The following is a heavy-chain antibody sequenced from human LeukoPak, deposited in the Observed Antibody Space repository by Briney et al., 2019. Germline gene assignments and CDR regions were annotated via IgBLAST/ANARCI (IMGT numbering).Heavy chain of an antibody. V-gene: IGHV1-18*01. J-gene: IGHJ3*02. Sequence: ASVKVSCKASGYTFTSYGISWLRQAPGQGLEWMGWISAYNGNTNYAQKLQGRVTMTTDTSTSTAYMELRSLRSDDTAVYYCARDPTINYYDSSGYSDAFDIWGQGTMVTVSS. CDR2: ISAYNGNT. CDR1: GYTFTSYG. CDR3: ARDPTINYYDSSGYSDAFDI. D-gene: IGHD3-22*01.